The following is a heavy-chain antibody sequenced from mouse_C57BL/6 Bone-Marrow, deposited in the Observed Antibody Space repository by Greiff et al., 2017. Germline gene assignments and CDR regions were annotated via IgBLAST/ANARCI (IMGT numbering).Heavy chain of an antibody. Sequence: VQGVESGPGLVAPSQSLSITCTVSGFSLTSYGVRWVRQPPGKGLEWLGGIWGDGSTKYHSALISRLSISKDNSKSQFFLKLNSLQTDDTATYYCAKGDDYDVWFAYWGQGTLVTVSA. V-gene: IGHV2-3*01. CDR1: GFSLTSYG. D-gene: IGHD2-4*01. J-gene: IGHJ3*01. CDR2: IWGDGST. CDR3: AKGDDYDVWFAY.